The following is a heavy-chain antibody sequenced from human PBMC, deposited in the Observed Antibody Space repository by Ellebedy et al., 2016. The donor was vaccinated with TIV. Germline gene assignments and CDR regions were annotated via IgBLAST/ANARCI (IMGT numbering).Heavy chain of an antibody. D-gene: IGHD5-24*01. CDR1: GGSFSNYS. CDR3: ARQVRDDYNYGTFDY. J-gene: IGHJ4*02. Sequence: SETLSLTXTVSGGSFSNYSWSWIRQPPGKGLEWIGYISYSGSTNYNPSLKSRVTISIDTSKNHFSLKLRSVAAADTAVYYCARQVRDDYNYGTFDYWGQGTLVTVSS. V-gene: IGHV4-59*08. CDR2: ISYSGST.